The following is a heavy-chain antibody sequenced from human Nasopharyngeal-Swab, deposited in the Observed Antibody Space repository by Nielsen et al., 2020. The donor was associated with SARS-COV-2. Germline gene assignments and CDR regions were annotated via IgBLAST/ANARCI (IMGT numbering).Heavy chain of an antibody. Sequence: ASVKVSCKASGYTFTSYYMHWVRQAPGQGLEWMGIINPSGGSTSYAQKFQGRVTMTRDTSTSTVYMELSSLRSEDTAVYYCARGPVAVVVADNYFDHWGQGTLVTVSS. J-gene: IGHJ4*02. CDR1: GYTFTSYY. V-gene: IGHV1-46*01. CDR3: ARGPVAVVVADNYFDH. D-gene: IGHD2-15*01. CDR2: INPSGGST.